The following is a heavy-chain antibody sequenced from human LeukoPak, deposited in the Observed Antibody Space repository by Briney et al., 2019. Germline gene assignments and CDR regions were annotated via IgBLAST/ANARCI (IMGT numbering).Heavy chain of an antibody. Sequence: PSETLSLTCTVSGGSISSYYWSWIRQPPGKGLEWIGYIYYSGSTNYNPSLKSRVTISVDTSKNQFSLKLSSVTAADTAVYYCATVGDSGWSGFDYWGQGTLVTVSS. CDR2: IYYSGST. CDR1: GGSISSYY. J-gene: IGHJ4*02. V-gene: IGHV4-59*01. CDR3: ATVGDSGWSGFDY. D-gene: IGHD6-19*01.